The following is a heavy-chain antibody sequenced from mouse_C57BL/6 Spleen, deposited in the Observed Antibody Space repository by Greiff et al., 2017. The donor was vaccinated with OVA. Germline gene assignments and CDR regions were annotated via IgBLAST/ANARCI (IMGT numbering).Heavy chain of an antibody. D-gene: IGHD1-1*01. CDR2: IYPRDGST. V-gene: IGHV1-85*01. Sequence: LVESGPELVKPGASVKLSCKASGYTFTSYDINWVKQRPGQGPEWIGWIYPRDGSTKYNEKFKGKATLTVDTSSSTAYMELHSLTSEDSAVYFCARGLENYYGSSYGWYFDVWGTGTTVTVSS. CDR1: GYTFTSYD. J-gene: IGHJ1*03. CDR3: ARGLENYYGSSYGWYFDV.